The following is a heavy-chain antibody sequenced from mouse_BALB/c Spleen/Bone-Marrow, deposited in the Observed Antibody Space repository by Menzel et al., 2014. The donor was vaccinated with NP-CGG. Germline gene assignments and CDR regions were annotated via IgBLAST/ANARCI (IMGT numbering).Heavy chain of an antibody. CDR3: ARTDY. CDR1: GFNIKDTY. CDR2: IDPADGNT. Sequence: EVMLVESGAELVKPGASVKLSCTASGFNIKDTYMHWVKQRPEQGLEWIGRIDPADGNTKYDPKFQGKATITADTSSNTAYLQLSSLTSEDTAVYYCARTDYWGQGTTLTVSS. J-gene: IGHJ2*01. V-gene: IGHV14-3*02.